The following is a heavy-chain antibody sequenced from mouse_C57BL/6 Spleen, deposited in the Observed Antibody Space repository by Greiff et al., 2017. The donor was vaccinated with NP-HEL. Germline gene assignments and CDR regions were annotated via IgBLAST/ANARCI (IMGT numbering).Heavy chain of an antibody. CDR3: ARSGRLREYFDV. J-gene: IGHJ1*03. CDR2: IYPGDGDT. CDR1: GYAFSSYW. D-gene: IGHD2-4*01. V-gene: IGHV1-80*01. Sequence: QVQLQQSGAELVKPGASVKISCKASGYAFSSYWMNWVKQRPGKGLEWIGQIYPGDGDTNYNGKFKGKATLTADKSSSTAYMQLSSLTSEDSAVYFCARSGRLREYFDVWGTGTTVTVSS.